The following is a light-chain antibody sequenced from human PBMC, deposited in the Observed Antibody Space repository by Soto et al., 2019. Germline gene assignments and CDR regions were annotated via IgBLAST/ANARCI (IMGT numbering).Light chain of an antibody. CDR1: QSVSGN. J-gene: IGKJ4*02. CDR2: GAS. CDR3: QQYNNWTLT. Sequence: EIVMTQSPATLSVSPGERATLSCRASQSVSGNLAWYQQKPGQPPRLLIYGASTRATGIPARFSGSGSGTEFTLTISSLQSEDFAVYYCQQYNNWTLTCGGGTEVESK. V-gene: IGKV3-15*01.